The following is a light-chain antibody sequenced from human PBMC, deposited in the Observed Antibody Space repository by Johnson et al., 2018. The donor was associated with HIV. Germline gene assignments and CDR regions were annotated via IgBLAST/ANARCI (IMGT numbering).Light chain of an antibody. V-gene: IGLV1-51*01. CDR1: SSNIGNNY. CDR2: DNN. CDR3: GTWNSSLSVLYV. J-gene: IGLJ1*01. Sequence: QSVLTQPPSVSAAPGQKVTISCSGSSSNIGNNYVSWYQQLPGTAPRLLIYDNNKRPSGIPALFSGSKSGTSATLGITGLQTGDEADYYCGTWNSSLSVLYVFGTGTTVTVL.